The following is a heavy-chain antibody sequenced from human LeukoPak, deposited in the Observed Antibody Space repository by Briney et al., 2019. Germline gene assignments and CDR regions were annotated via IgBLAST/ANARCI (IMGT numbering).Heavy chain of an antibody. CDR3: AKDSLGGWSGFDP. Sequence: GGSLRLSCAASGFPFSSYAMSWVRQAPGKGREWVSAISGSGGSTYYADSVKGRFTISRVNSKNTLYLQTNSLRAEDTAVYYCAKDSLGGWSGFDPWGQGTLVTVSS. J-gene: IGHJ5*02. V-gene: IGHV3-23*01. CDR1: GFPFSSYA. D-gene: IGHD6-19*01. CDR2: ISGSGGST.